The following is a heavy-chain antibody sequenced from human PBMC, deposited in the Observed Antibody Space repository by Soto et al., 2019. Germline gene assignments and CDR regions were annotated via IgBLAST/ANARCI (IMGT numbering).Heavy chain of an antibody. Sequence: TSETLSLTCAVYGGSFSAYYLSWIRQPPGKGLEWIGEINHSGSTNYNPSLRSRVTISVDTSKNQFSLKLTSVTAADTAVYYCARVRWDQPWVFDYWGQGTLVTVYS. J-gene: IGHJ4*02. CDR1: GGSFSAYY. CDR3: ARVRWDQPWVFDY. V-gene: IGHV4-34*01. D-gene: IGHD1-26*01. CDR2: INHSGST.